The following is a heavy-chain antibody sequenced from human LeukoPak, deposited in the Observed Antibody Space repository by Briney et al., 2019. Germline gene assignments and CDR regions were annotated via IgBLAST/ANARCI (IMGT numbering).Heavy chain of an antibody. J-gene: IGHJ4*02. Sequence: PSETLSLTCTVSGGSISSSSYYWGWIRQPPGKGLEWIGEINHSGSTNYNPSLKSRVTISVDTSKNQFSLKLSSVTAADTAVYYCARLRYSYGYYSPYYFDYWGQGTLVTVSS. CDR2: INHSGST. CDR1: GGSISSSSYY. CDR3: ARLRYSYGYYSPYYFDY. D-gene: IGHD5-18*01. V-gene: IGHV4-39*07.